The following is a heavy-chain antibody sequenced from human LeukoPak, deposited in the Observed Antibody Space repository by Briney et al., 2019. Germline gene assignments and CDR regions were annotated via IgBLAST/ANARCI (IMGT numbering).Heavy chain of an antibody. J-gene: IGHJ4*02. CDR2: IYYSGST. CDR1: GGFISSSSYY. V-gene: IGHV4-39*07. D-gene: IGHD3-10*01. CDR3: ARASLYGSGTFDY. Sequence: SETLSLTCTVSGGFISSSSYYWGWNRQPPGKGLEWIGSIYYSGSTYYNPSLKSRVTISVDTSKNQFSLKLSSVTAADTAVYYCARASLYGSGTFDYWGQGTLVTVSP.